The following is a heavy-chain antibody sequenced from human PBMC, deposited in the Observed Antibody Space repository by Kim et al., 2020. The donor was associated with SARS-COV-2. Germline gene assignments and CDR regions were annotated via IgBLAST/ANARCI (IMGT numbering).Heavy chain of an antibody. CDR2: ISGDNGNT. V-gene: IGHV1-3*01. CDR1: GYTFITYG. Sequence: ASVKVSCKASGYTFITYGVQWVRQAPGQGLEWMGWISGDNGNTKYSQKFQGRVTITRDTSANTAYMALSSLRSEDTAVYYCARVMSGWDPHGSGSYYFDYWGQGSLVTVSS. D-gene: IGHD3-10*01. J-gene: IGHJ4*02. CDR3: ARVMSGWDPHGSGSYYFDY.